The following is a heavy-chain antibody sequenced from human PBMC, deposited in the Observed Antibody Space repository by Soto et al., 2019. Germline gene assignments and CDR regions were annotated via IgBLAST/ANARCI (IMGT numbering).Heavy chain of an antibody. D-gene: IGHD5-12*01. CDR1: GDSISSSRYY. CDR3: ASYRPYSGYDWNWFDP. V-gene: IGHV4-39*01. Sequence: PSETLSLTCTVSGDSISSSRYYWGWIRQPPGKGLEWIGSIYYSGSTYYNPSLKSRVTISVDTSKNQFSLKLSSVTAADTAVYYCASYRPYSGYDWNWFDPWGQGTLVTVSS. J-gene: IGHJ5*02. CDR2: IYYSGST.